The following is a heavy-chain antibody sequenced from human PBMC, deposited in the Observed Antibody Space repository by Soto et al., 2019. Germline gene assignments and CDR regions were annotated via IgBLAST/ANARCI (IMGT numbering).Heavy chain of an antibody. V-gene: IGHV4-39*01. D-gene: IGHD2-15*01. J-gene: IGHJ4*02. CDR1: GGSISSSSYY. Sequence: SETLSLTCIVSGGSISSSSYYWGWIRQPPGKGLEWIASIYYSGSTYYNPYLESRVTISVDTSKNQFSLKLSSVTAADTAVYYCAILRGYLDYWGQGTLVTVSS. CDR3: AILRGYLDY. CDR2: IYYSGST.